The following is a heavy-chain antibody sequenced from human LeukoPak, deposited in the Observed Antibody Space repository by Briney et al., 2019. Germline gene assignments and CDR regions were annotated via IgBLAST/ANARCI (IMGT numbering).Heavy chain of an antibody. J-gene: IGHJ4*02. D-gene: IGHD6-19*01. Sequence: PGGSLRLSCAASGFTFSNAWMNWVRQAPGKGLEWVGRIKSKTDGGTTDYAAPVKGRFTISRDDSKNTLYLQMNSLRAEDTAVYYCAKGPYNGGSGWYTEYYFDYWGQGTLVTVSS. CDR3: AKGPYNGGSGWYTEYYFDY. V-gene: IGHV3-15*07. CDR2: IKSKTDGGTT. CDR1: GFTFSNAW.